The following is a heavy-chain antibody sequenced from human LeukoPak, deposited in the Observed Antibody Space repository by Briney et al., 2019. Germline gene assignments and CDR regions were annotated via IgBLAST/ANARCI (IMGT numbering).Heavy chain of an antibody. D-gene: IGHD6-13*01. CDR3: AKWGSSWYYDY. Sequence: PGGSLRLSCAASGFPFSSYGAHWVRQAPGKGREWLAVISYDGSNKYYADFVKGRFTIYRDNSKNTLYLQMNSLRAEDTAVYYCAKWGSSWYYDYWGQGTLVTVSS. J-gene: IGHJ4*02. CDR2: ISYDGSNK. CDR1: GFPFSSYG. V-gene: IGHV3-30*18.